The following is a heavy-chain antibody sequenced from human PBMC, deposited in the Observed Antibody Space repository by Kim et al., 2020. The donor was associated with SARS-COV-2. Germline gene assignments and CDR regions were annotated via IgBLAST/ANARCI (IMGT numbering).Heavy chain of an antibody. J-gene: IGHJ6*02. CDR2: INASNGNT. V-gene: IGHV1-3*01. D-gene: IGHD4-17*01. CDR1: GYTFTSYA. Sequence: ASVKVSCKASGYTFTSYAMHWVRQAPGQRLEWMGWINASNGNTKYSQKFQGRVTITRDTSASTAYMELSSLRSEDTAVYYCARDLLKDYGGAYYYYYGMDVWGQGTTVTVSS. CDR3: ARDLLKDYGGAYYYYYGMDV.